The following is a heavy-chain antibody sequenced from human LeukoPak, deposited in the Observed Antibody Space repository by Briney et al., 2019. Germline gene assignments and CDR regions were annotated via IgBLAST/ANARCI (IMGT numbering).Heavy chain of an antibody. CDR2: IYSGGTT. Sequence: GGSLRLSCAASGFTVSSTYMSWVRQAPGKGLEWVSVIYSGGTTYYADSVKGRFTISRDNSKNTLYLQMNSPRADDTAVYYCARDRKIPSDWGQGTLVTVSS. J-gene: IGHJ4*02. V-gene: IGHV3-66*02. CDR1: GFTVSSTY. CDR3: ARDRKIPSD. D-gene: IGHD3-16*02.